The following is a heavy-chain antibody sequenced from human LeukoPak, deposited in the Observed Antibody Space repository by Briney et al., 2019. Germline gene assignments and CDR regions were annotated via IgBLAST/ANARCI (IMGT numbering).Heavy chain of an antibody. CDR2: IRSKANSYAT. J-gene: IGHJ4*02. CDR3: TSIYDTSGYPY. V-gene: IGHV3-73*01. D-gene: IGHD3-22*01. CDR1: GFTFSGSA. Sequence: GGSLGLSCAASGFTFSGSAMHWVRQASGKGLEWVGRIRSKANSYATAYAASVKGRFTISRDDSKNTVYLQMNSLKTEDTAVYYCTSIYDTSGYPYWGQGTLVTVSS.